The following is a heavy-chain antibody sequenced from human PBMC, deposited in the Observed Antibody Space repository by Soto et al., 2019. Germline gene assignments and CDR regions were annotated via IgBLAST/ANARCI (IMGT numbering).Heavy chain of an antibody. J-gene: IGHJ6*04. V-gene: IGHV2-70*13. CDR2: IERDDDDK. D-gene: IGHD6-13*01. CDR3: ARSIRVPRSFDGRDV. CDR1: GFSLTSPGMC. Sequence: SGPTLVNPTETLTLTCTFSGFSLTSPGMCVSWIRQPPGKALEWLALIERDDDDKYYSTSLKTRLTISKDTRKNQVVLTMANMAPADTGASCCARSIRVPRSFDGRDVWGEGTTVTVSS.